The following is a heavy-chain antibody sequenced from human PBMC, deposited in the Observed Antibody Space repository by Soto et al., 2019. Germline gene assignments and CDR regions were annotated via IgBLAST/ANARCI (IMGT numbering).Heavy chain of an antibody. D-gene: IGHD1-26*01. J-gene: IGHJ6*02. CDR1: GYTFTGYY. Sequence: ASVKVSCKASGYTFTGYYMHWVRQAPGQGLEWMGWINPNSGGTNYAQKFQGRVTMTRDTSISTAYMELSRLRSDDTAVYYCARESQPESKLSGGCCYYYGMDVWGQGTTVTVSS. CDR3: ARESQPESKLSGGCCYYYGMDV. V-gene: IGHV1-2*02. CDR2: INPNSGGT.